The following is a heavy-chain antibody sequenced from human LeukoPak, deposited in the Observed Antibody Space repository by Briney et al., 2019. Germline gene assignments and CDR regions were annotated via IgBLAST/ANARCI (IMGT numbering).Heavy chain of an antibody. J-gene: IGHJ4*02. CDR3: AKDLGNDEIDY. CDR1: GFTFSDYY. V-gene: IGHV3-11*04. D-gene: IGHD1-1*01. Sequence: PGGSLRLSCAASGFTFSDYYMSWIRQAPGKGLEWVSYISSSGSTIYYADSVKGRFTISRDNSKNTLYLQMNSLRAEDTAVYYCAKDLGNDEIDYWGQGTLVTVSS. CDR2: ISSSGSTI.